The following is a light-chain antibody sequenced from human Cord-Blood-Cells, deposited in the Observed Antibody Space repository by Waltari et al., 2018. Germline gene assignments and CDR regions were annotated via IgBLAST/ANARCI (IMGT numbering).Light chain of an antibody. CDR2: GAS. CDR3: QQYNNWPPA. J-gene: IGKJ4*01. V-gene: IGKV3-15*01. CDR1: QSVSSN. Sequence: EIVITQSQATPSVSPGERATLSCRASQSVSSNLAWYQQKPGQAPRLLIYGASTRAPGIPARFSGSGSGTEFTLTISSLQSEDFAVYYCQQYNNWPPAFGGGTKVEIK.